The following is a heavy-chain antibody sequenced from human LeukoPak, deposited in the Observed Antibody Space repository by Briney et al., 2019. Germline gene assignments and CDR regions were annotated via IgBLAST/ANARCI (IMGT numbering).Heavy chain of an antibody. J-gene: IGHJ6*03. D-gene: IGHD3/OR15-3a*01. V-gene: IGHV1-2*02. CDR3: ARSHMNLIYYYMDV. CDR1: GYTFTGYY. Sequence: GASVKVSCKASGYTFTGYYIHWVRQAPGQGLEWMGWINPNSGGTNYAQKFQGRVTMTRDTSISTAYMELSRLRSDDTAVYYCARSHMNLIYYYMDVWGKGTTVTVSS. CDR2: INPNSGGT.